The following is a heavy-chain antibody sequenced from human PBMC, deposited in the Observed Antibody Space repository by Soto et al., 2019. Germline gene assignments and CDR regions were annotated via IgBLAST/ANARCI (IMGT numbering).Heavy chain of an antibody. CDR2: VNPIVSMS. V-gene: IGHV1-69*02. CDR3: ASSYGSGYRAFDY. Sequence: QVQLVQSGAEVKRPGSSVKVSCKASVDTFNFYSINWVRQAPGLGLEWMGRVNPIVSMSNYAQKFQGRVTMNADKSTSTAYMELSSLRSEDTAIYYCASSYGSGYRAFDYWGQGALVTVSS. J-gene: IGHJ4*02. D-gene: IGHD3-10*01. CDR1: VDTFNFYS.